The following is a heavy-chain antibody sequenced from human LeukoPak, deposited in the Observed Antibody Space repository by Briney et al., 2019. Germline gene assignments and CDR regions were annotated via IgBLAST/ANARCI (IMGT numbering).Heavy chain of an antibody. V-gene: IGHV3-30*04. CDR2: ISYDGSNK. CDR1: GFTFDDYA. Sequence: GRSLRLSCAASGFTFDDYAMHWVRQAPGKGLEWVSDISYDGSNKFYTDSVRGGFTISRDNSKNTLYLQRNSLRAEDTAVYYCARDPDYYDSSGPHDAFDIWGQGTMVTVSS. D-gene: IGHD3-22*01. CDR3: ARDPDYYDSSGPHDAFDI. J-gene: IGHJ3*02.